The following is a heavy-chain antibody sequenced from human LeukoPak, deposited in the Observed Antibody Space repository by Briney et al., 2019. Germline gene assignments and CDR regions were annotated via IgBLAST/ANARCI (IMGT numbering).Heavy chain of an antibody. V-gene: IGHV1-69*10. CDR2: INHIVGIT. D-gene: IGHD2-15*01. CDR1: GGTFLNYA. Sequence: SVRVSCKPSGGTFLNYAISWVRQAPGQGVEWMGRINHIVGITNYAQTFQGRVTITRDKATSTAYMELRSLRSDDTAVYYCARVRRNRVTNCSGGSCPETYYYYGMDVWGQGTTVTVSS. J-gene: IGHJ6*02. CDR3: ARVRRNRVTNCSGGSCPETYYYYGMDV.